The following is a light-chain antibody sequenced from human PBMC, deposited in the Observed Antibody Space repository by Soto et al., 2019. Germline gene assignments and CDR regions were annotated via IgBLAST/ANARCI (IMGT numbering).Light chain of an antibody. CDR3: QVWDSSSDQPV. V-gene: IGLV3-21*02. CDR2: DDR. CDR1: NIAAKS. Sequence: ELTQPPSVSVAPGQTARITCGGNNIAAKSVHWYQQKPGQAPVLVVYDDRDRPSGVPERFSGSNSGNTATLTISRVEAGDAADFWCQVWDSSSDQPVFGGGTKLTVL. J-gene: IGLJ2*01.